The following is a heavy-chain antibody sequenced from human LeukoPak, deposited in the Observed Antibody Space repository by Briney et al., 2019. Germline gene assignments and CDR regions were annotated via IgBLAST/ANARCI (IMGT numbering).Heavy chain of an antibody. J-gene: IGHJ4*02. CDR3: AKYTAYSTGWPSY. CDR2: ISGSGGST. Sequence: GGSLRLSCAASGFTFNTYAMSWFRQAPGKGLEWVSTISGSGGSTYYADSVKGRFTISRDNSKNTLYLQMNSLRAEDTAVYYCAKYTAYSTGWPSYWGQGTLVTVS. CDR1: GFTFNTYA. D-gene: IGHD6-19*01. V-gene: IGHV3-23*01.